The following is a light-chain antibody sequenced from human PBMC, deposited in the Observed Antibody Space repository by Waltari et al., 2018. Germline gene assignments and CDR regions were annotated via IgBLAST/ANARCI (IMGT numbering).Light chain of an antibody. CDR2: EVS. CDR3: SSYAGSNIV. Sequence: QSALTQPPSAYGSPGQSVTISCTGTSSDVGGYNYVSWYQQHPGNAPKLMIYEVSKRPSGVPDRFSGSKSGNTASLTVSGLQAEDEADYYCSSYAGSNIVFGGGTKLTVL. CDR1: SSDVGGYNY. V-gene: IGLV2-8*01. J-gene: IGLJ2*01.